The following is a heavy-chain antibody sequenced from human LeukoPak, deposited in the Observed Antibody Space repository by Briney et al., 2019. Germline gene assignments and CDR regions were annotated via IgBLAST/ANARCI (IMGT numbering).Heavy chain of an antibody. V-gene: IGHV3-30*02. D-gene: IGHD6-19*01. Sequence: PGGSLRLSCAASGFTFSSYWMHWVRQAPGKGLEWVAFIRYDGSNKYYADSVKGRFTISRDNSKNTLYLQMNSLRAEDTAVYYCAKDRGYSSGWYAGGVDYWGQGTLVTVSS. CDR3: AKDRGYSSGWYAGGVDY. CDR1: GFTFSSYW. CDR2: IRYDGSNK. J-gene: IGHJ4*02.